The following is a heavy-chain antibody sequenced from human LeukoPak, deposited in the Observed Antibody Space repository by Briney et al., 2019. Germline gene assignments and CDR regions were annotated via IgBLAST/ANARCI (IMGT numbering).Heavy chain of an antibody. J-gene: IGHJ3*02. CDR1: GGSISSYY. Sequence: SETLSLTCTVSGGSISSYYWSWIRQPAGKGLEWIGRIYTSGSTNYNPSLKSRVTMSVDTSKNQFSLELSSVTAADTAVYYCARDGSYNDAFDIWGQGTMVTVSS. D-gene: IGHD1-1*01. CDR3: ARDGSYNDAFDI. CDR2: IYTSGST. V-gene: IGHV4-4*07.